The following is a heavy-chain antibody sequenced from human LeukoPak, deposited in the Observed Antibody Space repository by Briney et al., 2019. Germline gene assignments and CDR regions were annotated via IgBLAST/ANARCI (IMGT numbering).Heavy chain of an antibody. D-gene: IGHD5-24*01. CDR1: GFTFSTYW. J-gene: IGHJ2*01. CDR3: ARDPVEMATMGYWYFDP. CDR2: INTDGSST. Sequence: PGGSLRLSCAVSGFTFSTYWMHWVRQAPGKGLVWVSRINTDGSSTSYADSVKGRFTISRDNAKNTLYLQMNSLRAEDTAVYYCARDPVEMATMGYWYFDPWGRGTLVTVSS. V-gene: IGHV3-74*01.